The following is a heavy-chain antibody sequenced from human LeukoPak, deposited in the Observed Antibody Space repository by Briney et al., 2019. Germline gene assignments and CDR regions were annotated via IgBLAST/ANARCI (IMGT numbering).Heavy chain of an antibody. Sequence: PGGSLRLSCAASGITFSSYSMTWVRQAPGKGPEWVSTISSSGGSTYYADSVRGRFTISRDNSKNTLYLQMNSLRAEDTALYYCARGADSSGWCFASWGQGTLVTVSS. J-gene: IGHJ4*02. CDR1: GITFSSYS. D-gene: IGHD6-19*01. V-gene: IGHV3-23*01. CDR3: ARGADSSGWCFAS. CDR2: ISSSGGST.